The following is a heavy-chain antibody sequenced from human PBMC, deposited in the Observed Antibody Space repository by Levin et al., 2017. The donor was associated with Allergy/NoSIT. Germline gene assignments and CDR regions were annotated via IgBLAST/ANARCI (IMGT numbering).Heavy chain of an antibody. Sequence: SQTLSLTCAVSGHSITSGYYWGWIRQTPGKGLEWIGSIYHSGSTHYNPSLKSRVTISVDTSRNQFSLRLTSVTAADTAVYYCARNGSSPTVALSGVAFDYWGQGILVTVSS. CDR2: IYHSGST. CDR3: ARNGSSPTVALSGVAFDY. J-gene: IGHJ4*02. D-gene: IGHD6-19*01. CDR1: GHSITSGYY. V-gene: IGHV4-38-2*01.